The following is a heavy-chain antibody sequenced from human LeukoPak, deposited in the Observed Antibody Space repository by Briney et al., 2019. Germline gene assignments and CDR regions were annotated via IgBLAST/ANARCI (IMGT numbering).Heavy chain of an antibody. CDR3: ARGLKQLVRVMSWYYYYMDV. Sequence: SETLSLTCAVYGGSFSGYYWSWIRQPPGKGLEWIGEINHSGSTNYNPSLKSRVTISVDTSKNQFSLKLSSVTAADTAVYYCARGLKQLVRVMSWYYYYMDVWGKGTTVTVSS. D-gene: IGHD6-6*01. CDR2: INHSGST. V-gene: IGHV4-34*01. J-gene: IGHJ6*03. CDR1: GGSFSGYY.